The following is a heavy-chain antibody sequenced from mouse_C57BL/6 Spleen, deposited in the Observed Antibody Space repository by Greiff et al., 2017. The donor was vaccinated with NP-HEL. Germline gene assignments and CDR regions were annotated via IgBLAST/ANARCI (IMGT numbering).Heavy chain of an antibody. CDR1: GFNIKDDY. Sequence: EVQLQQSGAELVRPGASVKLSCTASGFNIKDDYMHWVKQRPGQGLEWIGWIDPENGDTEYASKFQGKATITADTSSNTAYLQLSSLTSEDTAVYYCTTLTGSGAMDYWGQGTSVTVSS. D-gene: IGHD4-1*01. CDR2: IDPENGDT. CDR3: TTLTGSGAMDY. V-gene: IGHV14-4*01. J-gene: IGHJ4*01.